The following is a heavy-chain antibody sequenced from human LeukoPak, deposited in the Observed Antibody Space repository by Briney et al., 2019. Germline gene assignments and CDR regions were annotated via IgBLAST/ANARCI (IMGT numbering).Heavy chain of an antibody. V-gene: IGHV4-39*07. CDR3: ARGLYYYDSSGYFYY. Sequence: ETLSLTCTVSGGSISSSSYYWGWIRQPPGKGLEWIGSIYYSGSTYYNPSLKSRVTISVDTSKNQFSLKLSSVTAADTAVYYCARGLYYYDSSGYFYYWGQGTLVTVSS. D-gene: IGHD3-22*01. CDR1: GGSISSSSYY. CDR2: IYYSGST. J-gene: IGHJ4*02.